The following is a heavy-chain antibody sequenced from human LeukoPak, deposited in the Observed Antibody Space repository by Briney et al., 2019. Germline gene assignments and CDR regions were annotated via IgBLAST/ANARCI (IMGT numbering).Heavy chain of an antibody. V-gene: IGHV3-53*01. CDR3: ARLGIITAAGSNDY. D-gene: IGHD6-13*01. Sequence: GGSLRLSCAASGFTVSSNYMSWVRQAPGMGLEWVSVIYSGGSTYYADSVKGRFTVSRDNAKNSLYLQMNSLRAEDTAVYYCARLGIITAAGSNDYWGQGTLVTVSS. CDR2: IYSGGST. CDR1: GFTVSSNY. J-gene: IGHJ4*02.